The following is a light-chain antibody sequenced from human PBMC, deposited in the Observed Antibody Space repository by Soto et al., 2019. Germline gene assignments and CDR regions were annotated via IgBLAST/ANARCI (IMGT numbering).Light chain of an antibody. CDR3: EQYDKSIT. Sequence: EIVLTQSPGTLSLSPGERAALSCRASQSFSSSYLAWYQQKPGQAPRLLIYGASSRATGIPDRFSGSGSGTDFTLTINRLEPEDFAVYYCEQYDKSITFGGGTKVDI. CDR1: QSFSSSY. V-gene: IGKV3-20*01. CDR2: GAS. J-gene: IGKJ4*01.